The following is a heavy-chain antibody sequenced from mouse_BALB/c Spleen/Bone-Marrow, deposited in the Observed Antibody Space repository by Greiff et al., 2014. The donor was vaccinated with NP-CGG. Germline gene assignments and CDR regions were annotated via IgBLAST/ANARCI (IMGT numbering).Heavy chain of an antibody. D-gene: IGHD2-14*01. Sequence: GAELVKPGASVKLSCKASGYTFTSYWMHWVKQRPGQGLEWIGEINPSNGRTNYNEKFKSKATLTVDKSSSTAYMQLSSLTSEDSAVYYCARWYEGYWGQGTTLTVPS. V-gene: IGHV1S81*02. J-gene: IGHJ2*01. CDR1: GYTFTSYW. CDR2: INPSNGRT. CDR3: ARWYEGY.